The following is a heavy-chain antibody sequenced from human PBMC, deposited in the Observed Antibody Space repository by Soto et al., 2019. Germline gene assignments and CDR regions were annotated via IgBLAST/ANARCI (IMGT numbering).Heavy chain of an antibody. Sequence: APVKVCCTASAYTFTGPYMHSVRHAPGQGLAWMRWINPNSAATHYAQKLQGTVTMTRDTSLRPAYTELCRVKPDDTAESYSASAVVVVGARRSYHSYGMDVWVQGATVKVS. CDR3: ASAVVVVGARRSYHSYGMDV. CDR2: INPNSAAT. J-gene: IGHJ6*01. CDR1: AYTFTGPY. V-gene: IGHV1-2*02. D-gene: IGHD2-15*01.